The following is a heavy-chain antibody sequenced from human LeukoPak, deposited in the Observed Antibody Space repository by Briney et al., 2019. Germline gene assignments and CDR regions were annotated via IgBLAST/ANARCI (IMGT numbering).Heavy chain of an antibody. CDR3: ARDVSGWYQYGV. V-gene: IGHV4-4*07. CDR2: VYTSGSN. CDR1: GGSISSYY. J-gene: IGHJ4*02. Sequence: PSDTLSLTCTVLGGSISSYYWSWIRQPARKGLEWVVRVYTSGSNNYNPSLKSRVTMSVYTPKNQFSLKLSSVTAADTAVYYCARDVSGWYQYGVWGQGTLVTVSS. D-gene: IGHD6-19*01.